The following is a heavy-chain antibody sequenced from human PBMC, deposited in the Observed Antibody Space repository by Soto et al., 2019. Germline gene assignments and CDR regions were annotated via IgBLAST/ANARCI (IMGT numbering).Heavy chain of an antibody. J-gene: IGHJ6*02. CDR3: ARGRYCSSTSCHYYYYYYYGMDV. V-gene: IGHV4-4*02. D-gene: IGHD2-2*01. CDR2: IYHSGST. Sequence: QVQLQESGPGLVKPSGTLSLTCAVSGGSISSSNWWSWVRQPPGKGLEWIGEIYHSGSTNYNPSLKRRVTISVDKSKNQFSLKLSSVTAADTAVYYCARGRYCSSTSCHYYYYYYYGMDVWGQGTTVTVSS. CDR1: GGSISSSNW.